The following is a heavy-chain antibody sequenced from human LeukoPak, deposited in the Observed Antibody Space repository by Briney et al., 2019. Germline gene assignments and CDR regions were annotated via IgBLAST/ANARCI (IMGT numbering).Heavy chain of an antibody. Sequence: GASVKVSCKASGYTFTSYGISWVRQAPGQGLEWMGWISAYNGNTNYAQKFQGRVTMTRDTSISTAYMELSRLRSDDTAVYYCARGTKQQLVNPTDHWGQGTLVTVSS. CDR1: GYTFTSYG. V-gene: IGHV1-18*01. CDR3: ARGTKQQLVNPTDH. D-gene: IGHD6-13*01. J-gene: IGHJ5*02. CDR2: ISAYNGNT.